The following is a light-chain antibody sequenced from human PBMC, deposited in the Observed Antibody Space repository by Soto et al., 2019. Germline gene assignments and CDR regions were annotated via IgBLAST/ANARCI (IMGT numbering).Light chain of an antibody. CDR2: AAS. CDR3: QQSYSTPYT. CDR1: QSISSY. J-gene: IGKJ2*01. V-gene: IGKV1-39*01. Sequence: DIQMTQSPSSLSASVGDRVTITCRASQSISSYLNWYQQKPGKAPKLLIYAASSLQSGVPSRFSGRGSWTDFTPTISSPQPEDFATYYCQQSYSTPYTFGQGTKLEIK.